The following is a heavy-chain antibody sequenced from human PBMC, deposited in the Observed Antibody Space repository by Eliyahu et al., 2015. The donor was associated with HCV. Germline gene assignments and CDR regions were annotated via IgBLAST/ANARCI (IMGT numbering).Heavy chain of an antibody. D-gene: IGHD3-10*01. J-gene: IGHJ4*02. CDR2: IYYTGSA. CDR1: GDSMNRYY. CDR3: ARVVRSINQPRHFDS. V-gene: IGHV4-59*01. Sequence: QVQLQESGPGLVKPSETLSLTCSVSGDSMNRYYWSWIRQAPGKGPEWIGYIYYTGSASYSPSLKSRVTISIDTSKNQISLRLTSVTAADTAIYYCARVVRSINQPRHFDSWGQRTLVTVSS.